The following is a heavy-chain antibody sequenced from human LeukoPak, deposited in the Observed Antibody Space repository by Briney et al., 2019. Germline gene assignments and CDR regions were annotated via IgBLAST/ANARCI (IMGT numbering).Heavy chain of an antibody. J-gene: IGHJ4*02. D-gene: IGHD5-18*01. CDR3: ARGRTDTAMVYYFDY. Sequence: TGGSLRLSCAASGFTFSSYSMNWVRQAPGKGLEWVSSISSSSSYIYYADSVKGRFTISRDNAKNSLYLQMNSLRAEDTAVYYCARGRTDTAMVYYFDYWGQGTLVNVSS. V-gene: IGHV3-21*01. CDR2: ISSSSSYI. CDR1: GFTFSSYS.